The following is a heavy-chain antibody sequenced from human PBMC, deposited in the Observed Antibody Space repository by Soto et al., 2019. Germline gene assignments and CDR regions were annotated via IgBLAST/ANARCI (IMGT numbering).Heavy chain of an antibody. Sequence: LSLTCAVSGGLISGGGYFWTWIRQPPGKGLEWIGYMYHSGSPLYNPSLKSRATISIDLSKNQFSLNLASVTAADTAVYYCARDGTKGYFQIEPWGQGNLVTVSS. V-gene: IGHV4-30-2*01. CDR3: ARDGTKGYFQIEP. CDR1: GGLISGGGYF. CDR2: MYHSGSP. J-gene: IGHJ1*01. D-gene: IGHD1-26*01.